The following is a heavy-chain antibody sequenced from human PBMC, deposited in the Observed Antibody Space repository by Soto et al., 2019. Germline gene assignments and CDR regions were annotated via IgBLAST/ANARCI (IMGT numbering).Heavy chain of an antibody. CDR3: ARDSGGEFLKGSGMDV. J-gene: IGHJ6*02. V-gene: IGHV4-31*03. Sequence: QVQLQESGPGLVKPSQTLSITCIVSGDSIASHDYYWSWIRLLPGKGLEWIGQIYHSGSTSYNPSLKSRLDISVDTSKNQFSLRLSSVTAADTAVYYCARDSGGEFLKGSGMDVWGQGTTVTVSS. D-gene: IGHD3-10*01. CDR1: GDSIASHDYY. CDR2: IYHSGST.